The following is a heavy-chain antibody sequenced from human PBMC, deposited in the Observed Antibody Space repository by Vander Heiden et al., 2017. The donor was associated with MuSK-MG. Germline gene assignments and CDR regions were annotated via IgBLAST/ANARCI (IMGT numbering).Heavy chain of an antibody. CDR2: IWYDGSNK. D-gene: IGHD1-7*01. CDR3: AQGGKEELTRPLFQH. Sequence: QVQLVEAGGGVVQPGRSLRLSCAASGFTFSSYGMHWVRQAPGKGLEWVAVIWYDGSNKYYADSVKGRFTISRDNSKNTLYLQMNSLRAEDTAVYYCAQGGKEELTRPLFQHWGQGTLVTVSS. CDR1: GFTFSSYG. J-gene: IGHJ1*01. V-gene: IGHV3-33*06.